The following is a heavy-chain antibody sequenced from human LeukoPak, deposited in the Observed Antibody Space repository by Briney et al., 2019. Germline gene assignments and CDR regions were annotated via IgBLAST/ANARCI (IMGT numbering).Heavy chain of an antibody. CDR2: MNPNSGNT. Sequence: ASVKASCKASGYTFTSYDINWVRQATGQGLEWMGWMNPNSGNTGYAQKFQGRVTMTRNTSISTAYMELSSLRPEDTAVYYCARGRYCSGGSCYGDWFDPWGQGTLVTVSS. V-gene: IGHV1-8*01. J-gene: IGHJ5*02. CDR1: GYTFTSYD. D-gene: IGHD2-15*01. CDR3: ARGRYCSGGSCYGDWFDP.